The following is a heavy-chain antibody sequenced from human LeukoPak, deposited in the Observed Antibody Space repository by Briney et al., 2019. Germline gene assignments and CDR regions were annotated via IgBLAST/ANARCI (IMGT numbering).Heavy chain of an antibody. Sequence: GGSLRLSCAASGFTFSNMNWVRQAPGKGLEWASYISSSSSTIYYADSVKGRFTISRDNAKNSLYLQMNSLRAEDTAMYFCVRDVGAVRGEVYFDYWGQGTLVTVSS. CDR2: ISSSSSTI. CDR1: GFTFSN. V-gene: IGHV3-48*04. CDR3: VRDVGAVRGEVYFDY. J-gene: IGHJ4*02. D-gene: IGHD3-10*01.